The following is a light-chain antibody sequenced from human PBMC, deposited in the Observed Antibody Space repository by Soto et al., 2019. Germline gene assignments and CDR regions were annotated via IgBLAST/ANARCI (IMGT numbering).Light chain of an antibody. CDR1: QSISSY. CDR3: QQSYSTLRT. CDR2: TAS. Sequence: DILMTQSQSSLSASVGDRVTSACRTSQSISSYLNWYQQKPGKVPKLLIYTASSLQSGVPSRITGSGSGTDFTLTITSLQPEDFATYYCQQSYSTLRTFGQGTKVEVK. V-gene: IGKV1-39*01. J-gene: IGKJ1*01.